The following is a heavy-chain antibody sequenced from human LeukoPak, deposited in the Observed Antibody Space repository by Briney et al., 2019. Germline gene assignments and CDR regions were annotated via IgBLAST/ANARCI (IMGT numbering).Heavy chain of an antibody. V-gene: IGHV3-48*01. Sequence: GGSLRLSCAASGFTFSSYSMNWVRQAPGKGLEWVSYISSSSSTIYYADSAKGRFTISRDNAKNSLYLQMNSLRAEDTAVYYCARGHSYDFWSGHPNWFDPWGQGTLVTVSS. CDR2: ISSSSSTI. D-gene: IGHD3-3*01. J-gene: IGHJ5*02. CDR1: GFTFSSYS. CDR3: ARGHSYDFWSGHPNWFDP.